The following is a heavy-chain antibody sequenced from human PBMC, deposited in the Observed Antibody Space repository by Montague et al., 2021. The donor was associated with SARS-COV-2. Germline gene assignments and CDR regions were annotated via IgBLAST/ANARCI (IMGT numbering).Heavy chain of an antibody. CDR3: AGLQGDGSLYGMDV. D-gene: IGHD5-24*01. Sequence: SETLSLTCAVYGGSFSGYYWSWIRQPLGKGLECIGYIYYSGNTNYNPSLKSRVTISVDASKSQFSLKLSSVTAADTAVYYCAGLQGDGSLYGMDVWGQGTTVTVPS. CDR2: IYYSGNT. J-gene: IGHJ6*02. CDR1: GGSFSGYY. V-gene: IGHV4-59*01.